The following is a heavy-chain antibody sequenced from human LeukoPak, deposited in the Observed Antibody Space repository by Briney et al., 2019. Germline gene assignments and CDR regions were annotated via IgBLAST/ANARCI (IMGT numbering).Heavy chain of an antibody. CDR2: INGDGSST. J-gene: IGHJ5*01. D-gene: IGHD4-11*01. Sequence: RGSLRLSCAASGFTFNTYWIHWVRRVPGKGLEWVSRINGDGSSTAYADSVKGRFTISRDNAKNTLYLQMNSLRAEDTAVYYCAREKGSSNYDSWGQGTLVTVSS. V-gene: IGHV3-74*03. CDR3: AREKGSSNYDS. CDR1: GFTFNTYW.